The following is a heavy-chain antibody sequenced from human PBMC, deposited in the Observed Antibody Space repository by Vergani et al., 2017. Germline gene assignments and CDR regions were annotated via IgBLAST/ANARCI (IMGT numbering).Heavy chain of an antibody. D-gene: IGHD3-22*01. CDR2: INPNSGGT. V-gene: IGHV1-2*02. CDR1: GYTFTGYY. CDR3: AREYYDSSGYDYYYGMDV. J-gene: IGHJ6*02. Sequence: QVQLVQSGAEVKKPGASVKVSCKASGYTFTGYYMHWVRQAPGQGLEWMGWINPNSGGTNYAQKFQGSVTMTRDTSISTAYMELSRLGSDDTAVYYCAREYYDSSGYDYYYGMDVWGQGTTVTVSS.